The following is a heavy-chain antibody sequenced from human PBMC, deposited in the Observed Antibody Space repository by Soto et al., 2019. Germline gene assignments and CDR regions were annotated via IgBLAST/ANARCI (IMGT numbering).Heavy chain of an antibody. CDR1: GFIFSDHY. CDR3: VREPQLTSMTAFVS. CDR2: IRNKENGYTI. J-gene: IGHJ4*02. Sequence: EVQLVESGGGLVQPGGSLSLSCAASGFIFSDHYMDWVRQAPGKGPEWIGRIRNKENGYTIEYAESVKDRFIISRDNLENSLHIQITSLRAEDTAVYYCVREPQLTSMTAFVSWGQGTLVTVSS. V-gene: IGHV3-72*01. D-gene: IGHD4-17*01.